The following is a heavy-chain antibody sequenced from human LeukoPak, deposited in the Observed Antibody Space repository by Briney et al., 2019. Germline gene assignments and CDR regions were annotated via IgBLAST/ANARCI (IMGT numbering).Heavy chain of an antibody. V-gene: IGHV4-34*01. D-gene: IGHD4-23*01. CDR1: GGSFSGYY. J-gene: IGHJ4*02. CDR2: INHSGST. Sequence: SETLSLTCAVYGGSFSGYYWSWIRQPPGKGLEWIGEINHSGSTNYNPSLKSRVAISVDTSKNQFSLKLSSVTAADTAVYYCARRGYGGNSRCFVYWGQGTLVTVSS. CDR3: ARRGYGGNSRCFVY.